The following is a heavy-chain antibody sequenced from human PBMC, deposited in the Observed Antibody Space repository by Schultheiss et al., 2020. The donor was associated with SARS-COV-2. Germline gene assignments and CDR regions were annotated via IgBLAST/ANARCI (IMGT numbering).Heavy chain of an antibody. Sequence: GESLKISCKASGYTFTGYYMHWVRQAPGQGLEWMGWINPNSGGTNYAQKLQGRVTMTTDTSTSTAYMELRSLRSDDTAVYYCARGAAYCSSTSCYAGRYRNWGQGTLVTVSS. V-gene: IGHV1-2*02. CDR3: ARGAAYCSSTSCYAGRYRN. D-gene: IGHD2-2*01. J-gene: IGHJ4*02. CDR2: INPNSGGT. CDR1: GYTFTGYY.